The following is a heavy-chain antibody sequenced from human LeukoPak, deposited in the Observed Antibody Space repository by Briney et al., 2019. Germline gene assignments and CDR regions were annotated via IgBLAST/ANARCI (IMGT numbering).Heavy chain of an antibody. CDR3: AKDPLNTVMVSPTFDY. J-gene: IGHJ4*02. V-gene: IGHV3-23*01. D-gene: IGHD5-18*01. Sequence: GGSLRLSCVVSGFPFSSYAMSWVRQAPGKGLEWVSGISGSGDDTYCAASVKGRFTVSRDTSKNTLYLQMNSLRAEDTAVYYCAKDPLNTVMVSPTFDYWGQGTLVTVSS. CDR1: GFPFSSYA. CDR2: ISGSGDDT.